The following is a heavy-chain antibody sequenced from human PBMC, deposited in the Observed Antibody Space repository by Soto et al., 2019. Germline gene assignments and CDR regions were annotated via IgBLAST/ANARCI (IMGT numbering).Heavy chain of an antibody. Sequence: SCKASGGTFSSYAISWVRQAPGQGLEWMGGIIPIFGTANYAQKFQGRVTITADESTSTAYMELSSLRSEDTALYYCAKDITYPAYYYGMDVWGQGTTVTVSS. D-gene: IGHD2-2*01. J-gene: IGHJ6*02. V-gene: IGHV1-69*01. CDR1: GGTFSSYA. CDR3: AKDITYPAYYYGMDV. CDR2: IIPIFGTA.